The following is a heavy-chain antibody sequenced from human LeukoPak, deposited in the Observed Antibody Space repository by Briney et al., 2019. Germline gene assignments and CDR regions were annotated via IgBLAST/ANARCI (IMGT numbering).Heavy chain of an antibody. J-gene: IGHJ4*02. CDR1: GGSISTDY. D-gene: IGHD5-12*01. Sequence: SETLSLTCTVSGGSISTDYWSWIRQPAGQGLEWIGRISSSGRTNYNPALKSRVTMSVDTSKNQFSLKLISVTAADTAVYYCARGYSGYDSPEYWGQGTLVTVSS. CDR2: ISSSGRT. CDR3: ARGYSGYDSPEY. V-gene: IGHV4-4*07.